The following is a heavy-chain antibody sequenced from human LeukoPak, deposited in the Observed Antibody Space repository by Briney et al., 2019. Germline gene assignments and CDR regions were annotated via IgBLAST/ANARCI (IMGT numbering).Heavy chain of an antibody. D-gene: IGHD2/OR15-2a*01. CDR3: ARDFYGDDGHHPFDY. J-gene: IGHJ4*02. V-gene: IGHV4-4*07. CDR1: GGSISNYY. CDR2: IYASGST. Sequence: PSETLSLTCCVSGGSISNYYWNWLRQPAGKGLEWIGRIYASGSTNYNPSLKSRVTISMDKSKNHFSLNLKSVTAADTAFYYWARDFYGDDGHHPFDYWGQGIQVTVSS.